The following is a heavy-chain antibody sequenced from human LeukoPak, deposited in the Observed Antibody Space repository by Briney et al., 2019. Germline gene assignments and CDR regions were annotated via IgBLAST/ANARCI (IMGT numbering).Heavy chain of an antibody. J-gene: IGHJ4*02. D-gene: IGHD2/OR15-2a*01. CDR3: ARAGLRLSGWLREYFYDS. Sequence: SETPSLTCAVYGGLFDGHYWTWIRQSPERGLEWIGEVNHAEITHYNPSLRSRLTLSTDASKNQFFLRLTSVTAADTAVYYCARAGLRLSGWLREYFYDSWSQGILVTVSS. V-gene: IGHV4-34*01. CDR2: VNHAEIT. CDR1: GGLFDGHY.